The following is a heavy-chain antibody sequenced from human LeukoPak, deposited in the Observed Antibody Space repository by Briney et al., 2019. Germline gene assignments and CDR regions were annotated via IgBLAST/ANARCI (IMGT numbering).Heavy chain of an antibody. V-gene: IGHV5-51*01. J-gene: IGHJ4*02. CDR1: RYRFPSYW. CDR3: ARHSTGYSSSWPTSTPDY. Sequence: ADFLNVSWHGSRYRFPSYWIGWVRQRPGKSLEWMGIVYPGDSDSRYSPSVQRQVTISADKSISTAYLQSSRLQASDTAMYYCARHSTGYSSSWPTSTPDYWGQRNLVTASS. CDR2: VYPGDSDS. D-gene: IGHD6-13*01.